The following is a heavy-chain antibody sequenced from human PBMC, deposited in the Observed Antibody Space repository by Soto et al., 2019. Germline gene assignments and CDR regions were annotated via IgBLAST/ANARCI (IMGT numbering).Heavy chain of an antibody. J-gene: IGHJ4*02. Sequence: PGWSLRLSCGASGFIFSSHWMTWVRHNPGKGLEWVADINPDGSDKNYVDSVRGRFTISRDDAEYSVYLQMSSRRDEDTAVYYCARLYGSVSTYDYWGQGTLVTVSS. V-gene: IGHV3-7*01. CDR2: INPDGSDK. D-gene: IGHD6-25*01. CDR1: GFIFSSHW. CDR3: ARLYGSVSTYDY.